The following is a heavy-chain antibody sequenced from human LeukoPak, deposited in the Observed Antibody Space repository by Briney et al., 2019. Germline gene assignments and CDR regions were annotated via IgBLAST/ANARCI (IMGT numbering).Heavy chain of an antibody. V-gene: IGHV3-64D*06. D-gene: IGHD2-2*01. CDR2: ISSNGGST. J-gene: IGHJ4*02. CDR3: VKTEDIVVLPAAMPFDY. Sequence: PGGSLRLSCSASGFTFSSYAMHWVRQAPGKGLEYVSAISSNGGSTYYADSVKGRFTISRDNSKNTLYLQMSSLRAEDTAVYYCVKTEDIVVLPAAMPFDYWGQGTLVTVSS. CDR1: GFTFSSYA.